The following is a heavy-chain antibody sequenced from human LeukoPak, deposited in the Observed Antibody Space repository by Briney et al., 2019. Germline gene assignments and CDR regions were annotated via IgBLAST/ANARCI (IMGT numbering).Heavy chain of an antibody. D-gene: IGHD5-24*01. Sequence: SGTLSLTCAVSGGSIRSNNWWRWVRQPPVKGLELIGEIYHSGSTICNPSLKSRVTISVDTSKNQFSLKLSSVTAADTAVYFCARVLSSVEMTPIRAFDIWGQGTMVTVSS. CDR3: ARVLSSVEMTPIRAFDI. J-gene: IGHJ3*02. CDR2: IYHSGST. CDR1: GGSIRSNNW. V-gene: IGHV4-4*02.